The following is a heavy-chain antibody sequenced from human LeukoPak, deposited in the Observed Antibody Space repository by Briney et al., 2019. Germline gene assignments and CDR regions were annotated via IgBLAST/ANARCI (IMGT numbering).Heavy chain of an antibody. D-gene: IGHD3-9*01. CDR1: GYTFSSYD. J-gene: IGHJ4*02. CDR2: MNPNSGNT. V-gene: IGHV1-8*01. Sequence: ASVKVSCKASGYTFSSYDINWVRQATGQGLEWMGRMNPNSGNTGYAQKFQGRVTMTRSTSISTAYMELSSLRSEDTAVYYCARMDRLRYFDCWGQGTLVTVSS. CDR3: ARMDRLRYFDC.